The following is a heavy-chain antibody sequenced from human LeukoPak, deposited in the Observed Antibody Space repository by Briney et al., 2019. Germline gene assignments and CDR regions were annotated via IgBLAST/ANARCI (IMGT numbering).Heavy chain of an antibody. CDR3: ARGEMAPRVGHFDY. D-gene: IGHD5-24*01. CDR1: GDSISSGHY. V-gene: IGHV4-38-2*02. J-gene: IGHJ4*01. Sequence: SETLSLTCTVSGDSISSGHYWGWIRQTPGKGLEWIGSIYHSGTTYYNPSLKSRVNRSVDTSKNQFSLKLSSVTAADTAIYYCARGEMAPRVGHFDYWGQGTLVTVSS. CDR2: IYHSGTT.